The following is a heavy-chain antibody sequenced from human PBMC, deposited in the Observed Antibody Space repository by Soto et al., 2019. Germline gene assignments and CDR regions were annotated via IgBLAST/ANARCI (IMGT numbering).Heavy chain of an antibody. D-gene: IGHD3-3*01. CDR1: GFTFSSYA. CDR2: ISGSGGST. V-gene: IGHV3-23*01. J-gene: IGHJ4*02. Sequence: EVQLLESGGGLVQPGGSLRLSCAASGFTFSSYAMSWVRQAPGKGLEWVSAISGSGGSTYYADSVKGRFTISRDKSKNTLYLQMNRLRAEDTAVYYCAKDPGPLFRAPFDYWGQGTLVTVSS. CDR3: AKDPGPLFRAPFDY.